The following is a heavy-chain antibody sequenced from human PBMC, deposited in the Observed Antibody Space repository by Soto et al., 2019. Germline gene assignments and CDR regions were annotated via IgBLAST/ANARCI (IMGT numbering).Heavy chain of an antibody. CDR1: GGSISSYY. J-gene: IGHJ4*02. CDR2: ISYTGST. D-gene: IGHD1-1*01. V-gene: IGHV4-59*08. CDR3: ARHYPIGNNWNYFDY. Sequence: PSETLSLTCSVSGGSISSYYWGWIRQPPGKGLEWIGYISYTGSTDYSPSLKSRVTISVDTSKNQFSLKVRSVTAADTVIYFCARHYPIGNNWNYFDYWGRGTLVTVSS.